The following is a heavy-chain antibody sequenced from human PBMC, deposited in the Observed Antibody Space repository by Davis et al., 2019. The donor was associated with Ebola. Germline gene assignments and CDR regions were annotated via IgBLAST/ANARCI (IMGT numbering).Heavy chain of an antibody. CDR3: ARESHVSGYYYGRFDP. CDR1: GYTFTSYG. J-gene: IGHJ5*02. Sequence: ASVKVSCKASGYTFTSYGISWVRQAPGQGLGWMGIINPSGGSTSYAQKFQGRVTMTRDTSTSTVYMELSSLRSEDTAVYYCARESHVSGYYYGRFDPWGQGTLVTVSS. CDR2: INPSGGST. D-gene: IGHD3-22*01. V-gene: IGHV1-46*01.